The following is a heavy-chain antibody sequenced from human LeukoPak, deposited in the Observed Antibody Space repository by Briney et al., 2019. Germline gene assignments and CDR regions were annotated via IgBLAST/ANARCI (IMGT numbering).Heavy chain of an antibody. V-gene: IGHV3-7*01. J-gene: IGHJ4*02. D-gene: IGHD2-15*01. CDR2: IKQDGSEK. CDR3: ARGPSGYCSGGSCYQLDY. CDR1: GFTFSSYW. Sequence: PGGSLRLSCAASGFTFSSYWMSWVRQAPGKGLEWVANIKQDGSEKYYVDSVKGRFTISRDNAKNSLYLQMNSLRAEDTAVYYCARGPSGYCSGGSCYQLDYWGQGTLVTVSS.